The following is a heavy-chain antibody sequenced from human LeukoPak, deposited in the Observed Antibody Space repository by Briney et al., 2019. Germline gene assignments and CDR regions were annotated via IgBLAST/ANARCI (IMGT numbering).Heavy chain of an antibody. J-gene: IGHJ3*02. CDR2: INPNSGGT. V-gene: IGHV1-2*04. CDR1: GYTFTGYY. Sequence: ASVKVSCKASGYTFTGYYMHWVRQAPGQGLEWMGWINPNSGGTNYAQKFQGWVTMTRDTSISTAYMELSSLRSEDTAVYYCARCPLSVVWGSYPHDAFDIWGQGTMVTVSS. D-gene: IGHD3-16*02. CDR3: ARCPLSVVWGSYPHDAFDI.